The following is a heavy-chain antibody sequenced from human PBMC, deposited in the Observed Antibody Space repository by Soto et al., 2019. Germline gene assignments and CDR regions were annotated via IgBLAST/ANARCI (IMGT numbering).Heavy chain of an antibody. CDR1: GFTFSSYA. V-gene: IGHV3-23*01. CDR2: ISGSGGST. CDR3: AKDLKGKPYYYYGMDV. J-gene: IGHJ6*02. Sequence: LRLSCAASGFTFSSYAMSWVRQAPGKGLEWVSAISGSGGSTYYADSVKGRFTISRDNSKNTLYLQMNSLRAEDTAVYYCAKDLKGKPYYYYGMDVWGQGTTVTVSS.